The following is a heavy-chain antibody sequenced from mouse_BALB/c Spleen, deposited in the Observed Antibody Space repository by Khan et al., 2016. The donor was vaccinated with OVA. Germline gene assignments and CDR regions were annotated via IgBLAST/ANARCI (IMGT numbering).Heavy chain of an antibody. CDR2: IWGDGSA. D-gene: IGHD2-3*01. V-gene: IGHV2-3*01. CDR3: AKWGDGSTYAMDY. J-gene: IGHJ4*01. CDR1: GFSLTTYG. Sequence: QMQLEESGPGLVAPSQSLSITCTVSGFSLTTYGVNWIRQPPGKGLEWLGVIWGDGSANYHSALISRLSISKDNSKSQVFLKLNSLQTDDTATYXWAKWGDGSTYAMDYWGQGTSVTVSS.